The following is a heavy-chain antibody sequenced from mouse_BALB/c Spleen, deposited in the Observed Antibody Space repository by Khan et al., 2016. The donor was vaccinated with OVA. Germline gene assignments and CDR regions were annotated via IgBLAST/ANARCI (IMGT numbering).Heavy chain of an antibody. CDR1: GYTFTNYG. J-gene: IGHJ2*02. V-gene: IGHV9-3*02. D-gene: IGHD1-1*01. CDR2: INTNTGEP. CDR3: AKEITSLLDD. Sequence: QIQLVQSGPELKKPGETVKISCKASGYTFTNYGMNWVKQAPGKGFKWMGWINTNTGEPTYAEEFKGRFVFSLETSANTAYLQINNLNNEDTATXVCAKEITSLLDDWGQGTSLTVSS.